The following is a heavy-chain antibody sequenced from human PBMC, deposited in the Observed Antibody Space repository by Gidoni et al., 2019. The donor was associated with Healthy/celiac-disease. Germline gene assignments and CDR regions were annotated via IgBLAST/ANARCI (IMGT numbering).Heavy chain of an antibody. CDR1: GFTFSSYS. Sequence: EVQLVESGGGLVKPGGSLRLSCAASGFTFSSYSMNWVRQAPGKGLEWVSSISSSSSYIYYADSVKGRFTISRDNAKNSLYLQMNSLRAEDTAVYYCARDPYYDSSGYTPGAFDIWGQGTMVTVSS. V-gene: IGHV3-21*01. CDR3: ARDPYYDSSGYTPGAFDI. CDR2: ISSSSSYI. J-gene: IGHJ3*02. D-gene: IGHD3-22*01.